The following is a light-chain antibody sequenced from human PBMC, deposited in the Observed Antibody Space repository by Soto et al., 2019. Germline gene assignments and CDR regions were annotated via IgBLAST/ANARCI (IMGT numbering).Light chain of an antibody. CDR2: DVD. J-gene: IGLJ3*02. CDR3: CAYTARTTLSWV. V-gene: IGLV2-14*03. CDR1: RSNIGRNY. Sequence: QSVLTQPPSVSAAPGQKVTISCSGNRSNIGRNYVSWYQQHPGKVPRLIIYDVDNRPLGVSNRFSGSQSGNTASLSISGLQAEDEAEYYCCAYTARTTLSWVFGGGTKVTVL.